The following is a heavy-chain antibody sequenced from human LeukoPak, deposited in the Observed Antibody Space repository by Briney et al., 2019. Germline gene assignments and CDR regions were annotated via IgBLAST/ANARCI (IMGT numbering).Heavy chain of an antibody. V-gene: IGHV3-15*01. Sequence: GGSRRLSCAASGFPFSDVWMSWVRQAPGKGLECVGRIKSRADGGTADYAAPLKGRFTFSRDDSKNTLYLQMNSLKTEDTAVYYCTSDWYYYDSSGYYPIFWGQGTLVTASS. CDR2: IKSRADGGTA. D-gene: IGHD3-22*01. J-gene: IGHJ4*02. CDR3: TSDWYYYDSSGYYPIF. CDR1: GFPFSDVW.